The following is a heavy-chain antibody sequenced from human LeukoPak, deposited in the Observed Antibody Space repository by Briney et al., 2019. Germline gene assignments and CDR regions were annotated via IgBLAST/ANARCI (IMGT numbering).Heavy chain of an antibody. CDR2: IWYDGSNK. J-gene: IGHJ4*02. CDR1: GFTFSSYG. Sequence: GGSLRLSCAASGFTFSSYGMHWVRQAPGKGLEWVALIWYDGSNKYYADSVKGRFTIPRDNSKNTLYLQMNSLRAEDTAVYYCARDRDAEWPLRILDYWGQGTLVTVSS. CDR3: ARDRDAEWPLRILDY. D-gene: IGHD3-3*01. V-gene: IGHV3-33*01.